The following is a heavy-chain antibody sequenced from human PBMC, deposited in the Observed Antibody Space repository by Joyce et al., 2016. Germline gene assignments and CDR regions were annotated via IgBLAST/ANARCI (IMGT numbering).Heavy chain of an antibody. J-gene: IGHJ4*02. CDR1: GFTFSTYG. CDR3: AGGTGYDFDY. V-gene: IGHV3-48*01. CDR2: MSGDSGAI. Sequence: EVQLVESGGGLVQPGGSLRLSCAASGFTFSTYGMSWVRQAPGKGLEWVSYMSGDSGAIYYAGSVKGRFTISRDNAETSLHLQMNSLRSEDTAVYFCAGGTGYDFDYWGQGTLVIVSS. D-gene: IGHD5-12*01.